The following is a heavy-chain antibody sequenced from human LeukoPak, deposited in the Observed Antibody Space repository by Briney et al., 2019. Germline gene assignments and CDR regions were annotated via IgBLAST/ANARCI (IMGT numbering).Heavy chain of an antibody. Sequence: GGSLRPSCAASGFTFSSYGMHWVRQAPGKGLEWVSSISASGGGTYYADSVKGRFTISRDNSKNTLYLQMSSLRAEDTAVYHCAKIAGGGATSYWGQGTLVTVSS. D-gene: IGHD1-26*01. CDR3: AKIAGGGATSY. CDR1: GFTFSSYG. CDR2: ISASGGGT. V-gene: IGHV3-23*01. J-gene: IGHJ4*02.